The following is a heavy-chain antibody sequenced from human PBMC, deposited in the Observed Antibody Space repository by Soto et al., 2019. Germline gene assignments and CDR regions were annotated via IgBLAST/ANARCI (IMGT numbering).Heavy chain of an antibody. CDR1: GYTFTGYF. J-gene: IGHJ5*02. CDR2: INPNSGAT. Sequence: ASVNVSCKSSGYTFTGYFIHWLRHAPGQGLECMGRINPNSGATNYARKFQDRVTMTRDTSINTAYMELSSLRSDDTAIYYCAKLPPPPDWFDPWGQGTLVTVSS. CDR3: AKLPPPPDWFDP. D-gene: IGHD1-7*01. V-gene: IGHV1-2*06.